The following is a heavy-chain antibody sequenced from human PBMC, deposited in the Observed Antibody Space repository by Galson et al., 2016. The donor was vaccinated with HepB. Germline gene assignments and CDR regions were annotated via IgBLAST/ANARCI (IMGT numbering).Heavy chain of an antibody. Sequence: SLRLSCAASGLNVSSSYMSWVRQASGRGLEWVSVVYAGGTTKYYADSVKGRFTISRDNSKNTLYLQMKSLRADDTAVYYCAKGPQYYFDSSDYFDYWGQGTLVTVSS. V-gene: IGHV3-53*01. J-gene: IGHJ4*02. CDR1: GLNVSSSY. CDR2: VYAGGTTK. D-gene: IGHD3-22*01. CDR3: AKGPQYYFDSSDYFDY.